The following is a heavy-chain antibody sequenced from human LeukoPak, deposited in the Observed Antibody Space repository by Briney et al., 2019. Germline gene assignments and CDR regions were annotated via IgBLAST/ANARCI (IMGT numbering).Heavy chain of an antibody. CDR3: ANGTAGGLRNYNYYYYGMDV. D-gene: IGHD3-10*01. V-gene: IGHV1-46*01. CDR1: GYTFTSYY. J-gene: IGHJ6*02. Sequence: ASVKVSCKASGYTFTSYYMHWVRQAPGQGLEWMGIINPSGGSTSYAQKFQGRVTITADESTSTAYMELSSLGSEDTAVYYCANGTAGGLRNYNYYYYGMDVWGQGTTVTVSS. CDR2: INPSGGST.